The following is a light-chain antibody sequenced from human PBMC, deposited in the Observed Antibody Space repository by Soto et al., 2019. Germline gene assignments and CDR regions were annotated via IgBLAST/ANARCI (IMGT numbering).Light chain of an antibody. Sequence: DIQMTQSPSSLSASVGDRVTITCRASQGISNYLAWYQQKPGKLPKLLVYAASTLQSGVPSRFRGSGSGTDFTLTISSLQPADVANYYSQMYNSALSLTLGGGPKV. V-gene: IGKV1-27*01. CDR1: QGISNY. J-gene: IGKJ4*01. CDR2: AAS. CDR3: QMYNSALSLT.